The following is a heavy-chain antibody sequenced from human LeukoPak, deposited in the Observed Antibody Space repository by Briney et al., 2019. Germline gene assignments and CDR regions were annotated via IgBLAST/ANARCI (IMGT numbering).Heavy chain of an antibody. CDR1: GFTFNSYD. J-gene: IGHJ4*02. Sequence: GGSLRHSCAASGFTFNSYDMSWVRQAPGRGLEWVSAITESGGNTYYADSVKGRFTISRDNSKNTLYMQMNSLRAEDTAVYYCAKKGTSNDGYYFDSWGQGTLVTVSS. D-gene: IGHD3-3*02. CDR3: AKKGTSNDGYYFDS. CDR2: ITESGGNT. V-gene: IGHV3-23*01.